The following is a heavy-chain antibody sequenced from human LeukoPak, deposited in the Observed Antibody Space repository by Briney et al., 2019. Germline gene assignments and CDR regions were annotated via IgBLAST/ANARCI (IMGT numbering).Heavy chain of an antibody. CDR1: GYTFTSYA. V-gene: IGHV1-3*01. CDR3: ARGHVGGYAPLPNY. Sequence: GASVKVSCKASGYTFTSYAMHWVRQAPGQRLEWMGWINAGNGNTKYSQKFQGRVTITRDTSASTAYMELSSLRSEDTAVYYCARGHVGGYAPLPNYWGQGALVTVSS. D-gene: IGHD5-12*01. CDR2: INAGNGNT. J-gene: IGHJ4*02.